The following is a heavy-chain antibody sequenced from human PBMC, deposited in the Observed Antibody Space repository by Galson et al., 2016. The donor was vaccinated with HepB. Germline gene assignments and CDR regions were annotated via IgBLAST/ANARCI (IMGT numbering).Heavy chain of an antibody. CDR1: GYSFTSYW. CDR3: ARYGGGFDS. V-gene: IGHV5-78*01. J-gene: IGHJ5*01. D-gene: IGHD3-10*01. Sequence: QSGAEVKKPGESLKISCKTSGYSFTSYWIHWVRQLPGKELEWIGNFNPGNSKNNYSPSFQGHVTISVDSSSTTAYLQWSSLKASDTAMYYCARYGGGFDSWGRGTLVTVS. CDR2: FNPGNSKN.